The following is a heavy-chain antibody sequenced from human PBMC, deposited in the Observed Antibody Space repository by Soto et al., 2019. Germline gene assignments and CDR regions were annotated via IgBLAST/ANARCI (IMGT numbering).Heavy chain of an antibody. J-gene: IGHJ4*02. Sequence: PGGSLRLSCAASGFTFDDYAMHWVRQVPGKGLEWVSGVNWNSGTIAYADTVKGRFTISRDIAKNSLYLQMDSLRAEDTALYYCAKDFHPHIAPRQGGFFDYWGQGALVTVS. CDR1: GFTFDDYA. D-gene: IGHD6-6*01. CDR3: AKDFHPHIAPRQGGFFDY. V-gene: IGHV3-9*01. CDR2: VNWNSGTI.